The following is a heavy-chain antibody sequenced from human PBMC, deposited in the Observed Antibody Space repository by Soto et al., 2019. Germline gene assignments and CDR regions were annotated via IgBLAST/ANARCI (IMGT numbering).Heavy chain of an antibody. D-gene: IGHD6-19*01. CDR1: GYTLTELS. V-gene: IGHV1-24*01. J-gene: IGHJ4*02. CDR2: FDPEDGET. Sequence: GASVKVSCKVSGYTLTELSMHWVRQAPGKGLEWMGGFDPEDGETIYAQKFQGRVTMTEDTSTDTAYMELSSLRSEDTAVYYCARDGRSSYSSGWYYFDYWGQGTLVTVSS. CDR3: ARDGRSSYSSGWYYFDY.